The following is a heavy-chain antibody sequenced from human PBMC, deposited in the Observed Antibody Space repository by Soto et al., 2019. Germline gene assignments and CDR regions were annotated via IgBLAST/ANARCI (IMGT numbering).Heavy chain of an antibody. V-gene: IGHV1-2*02. CDR2: INPNSGGT. D-gene: IGHD2-8*01. Sequence: ASVKVSCKASGYTFTGQYIHWGRQAPGQGLEWMGWINPNSGGTNYAQMFQGSVTMTRDTSISTAYMELSSLRSDDTAVYYCARDRGYCINGLCYSRLDYWGQGTLVTVS. J-gene: IGHJ4*02. CDR3: ARDRGYCINGLCYSRLDY. CDR1: GYTFTGQY.